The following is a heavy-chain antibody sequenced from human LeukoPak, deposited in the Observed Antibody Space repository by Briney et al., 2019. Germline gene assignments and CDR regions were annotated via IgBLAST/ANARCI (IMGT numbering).Heavy chain of an antibody. CDR2: IKQGRSEK. V-gene: IGHV3-7*01. Sequence: PGGSLRFSCAASAFTFSSNWMSWVRQAPGKGLEGVANIKQGRSEKYYVDPVRGRFTISRDNAKNSLYLQMNSLRAEDTAVYYCARVGTHKPYYCDSSGYYGNYHMDVWGKGTTVTVSS. D-gene: IGHD3-22*01. CDR3: ARVGTHKPYYCDSSGYYGNYHMDV. CDR1: AFTFSSNW. J-gene: IGHJ6*03.